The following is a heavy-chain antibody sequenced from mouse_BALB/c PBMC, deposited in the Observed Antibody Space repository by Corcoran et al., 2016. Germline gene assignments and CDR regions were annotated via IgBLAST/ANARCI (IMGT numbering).Heavy chain of an antibody. CDR3: ARSSDYGYEAY. Sequence: QVQLQQSGAELVKPGASVKLSCKASGYTFTSYDINWVRQRPEQGLEWIGWIFPGDGSTKYNEKFKGKATLTTDKSSSTAYMKLSSLTSEESAVDYCARSSDYGYEAYWGQGTLVTVSA. CDR2: IFPGDGST. D-gene: IGHD1-2*01. J-gene: IGHJ3*01. V-gene: IGHV1S56*01. CDR1: GYTFTSYD.